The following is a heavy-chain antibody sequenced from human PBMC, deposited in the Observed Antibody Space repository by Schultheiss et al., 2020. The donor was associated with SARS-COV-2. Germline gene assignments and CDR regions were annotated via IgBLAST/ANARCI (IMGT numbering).Heavy chain of an antibody. D-gene: IGHD3-3*01. Sequence: GGSLRLSCAASGFTFSSYAMHWVRQAPGKGLEWVGRIRSKANSYATAYAASVKGRFTISRDDSKNTAYLQMNSLRAEDTAVYYCARDPLGVVTGSPDYWGQGTLVTVSS. J-gene: IGHJ4*02. V-gene: IGHV3-73*01. CDR3: ARDPLGVVTGSPDY. CDR2: IRSKANSYAT. CDR1: GFTFSSYA.